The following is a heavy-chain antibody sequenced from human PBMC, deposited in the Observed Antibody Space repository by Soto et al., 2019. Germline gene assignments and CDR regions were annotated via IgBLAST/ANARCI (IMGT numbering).Heavy chain of an antibody. J-gene: IGHJ6*02. V-gene: IGHV3-13*05. Sequence: EVQLVESGGGLVQPGGSLRLSCEASGFTFRNYDMHWVRQGTGKGLEWVSGISAAGDPDYADSVEGRFTISRENAQNSFFLQMNSLRFGDTAVYYCARTDIDFYGLDVWGQGTTVIVSS. CDR2: ISAAGDP. CDR3: ARTDIDFYGLDV. CDR1: GFTFRNYD.